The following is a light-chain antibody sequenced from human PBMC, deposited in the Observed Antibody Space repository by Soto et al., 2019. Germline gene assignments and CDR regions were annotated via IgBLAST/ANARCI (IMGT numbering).Light chain of an antibody. V-gene: IGKV1-39*01. Sequence: DIAMTQSPSSLSASVGDRVTISCRTSQTINNNLNWYQQRPGKAPKLLIYSSSSLLSGVPPRFSGSGSGTDFTLTISSLQPEDFATYSCQQTYITPITFGQGTRLDIK. J-gene: IGKJ5*01. CDR2: SSS. CDR3: QQTYITPIT. CDR1: QTINNN.